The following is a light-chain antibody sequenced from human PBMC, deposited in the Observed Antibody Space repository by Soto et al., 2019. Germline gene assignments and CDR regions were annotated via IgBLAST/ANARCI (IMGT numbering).Light chain of an antibody. V-gene: IGLV2-14*01. CDR2: DVS. J-gene: IGLJ1*01. CDR1: SSDGGGYNY. CDR3: SSYTSSSLV. Sequence: QSALTQPASVSGSPGQSITISCTGTSSDGGGYNYVSWYQQHPGKAPKLMIYDVSNRPSGVSNRFSGSKSGNTASLTISGLTAEDAADYCCSSYTSSSLVFGTGTKLTVL.